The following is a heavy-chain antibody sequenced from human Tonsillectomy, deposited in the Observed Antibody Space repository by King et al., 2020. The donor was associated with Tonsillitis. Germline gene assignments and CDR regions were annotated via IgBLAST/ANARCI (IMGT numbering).Heavy chain of an antibody. V-gene: IGHV3-23*04. CDR1: GFTFSNYA. J-gene: IGHJ4*02. Sequence: VQLVESGGGLVQPGGSLRLSCAASGFTFSNYAMSWVRQAPGKGLEWVSSISGSGGSTNYADSVRGRFTISRDKSKNTLYLQMNSLRAEDTAVYYCAKDTIYYDFWCGYYWGQGTLVTVSS. CDR3: AKDTIYYDFWCGYY. CDR2: ISGSGGST. D-gene: IGHD3-3*01.